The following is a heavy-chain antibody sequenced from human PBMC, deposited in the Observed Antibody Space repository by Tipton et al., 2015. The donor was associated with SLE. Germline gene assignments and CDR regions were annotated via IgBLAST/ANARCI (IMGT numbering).Heavy chain of an antibody. J-gene: IGHJ4*02. V-gene: IGHV3-30*02. CDR3: AKWVMVSTIPYYFDY. CDR2: IRADGNDK. CDR1: AFTFSSYG. Sequence: SLRLSCAASAFTFSSYGMHWVRQAPGKGLEWVAFIRADGNDKDYVDPVKGRFTISRDNSKNTLYLQMNSLRSEDTAVYYCAKWVMVSTIPYYFDYWGQGTLVTVSS. D-gene: IGHD5/OR15-5a*01.